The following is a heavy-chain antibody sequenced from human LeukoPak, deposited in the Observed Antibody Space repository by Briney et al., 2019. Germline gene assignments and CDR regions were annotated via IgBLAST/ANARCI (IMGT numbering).Heavy chain of an antibody. V-gene: IGHV4-39*01. CDR1: GGSISSSSYY. CDR3: AGTSMVRAIPGLFDY. J-gene: IGHJ4*02. CDR2: IYYSGST. D-gene: IGHD3-10*01. Sequence: SETLSLTCTVSGGSISSSSYYWGWIRQPPGKGLEWIGSIYYSGSTYYNPSLKSRVTISVDTSKNQFSLKLSSVTAADTAVYYCAGTSMVRAIPGLFDYWGQGTLVTVSS.